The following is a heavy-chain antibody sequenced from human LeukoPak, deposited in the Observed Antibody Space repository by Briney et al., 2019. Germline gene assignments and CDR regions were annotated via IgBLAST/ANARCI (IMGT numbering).Heavy chain of an antibody. CDR1: GGSLSNYY. D-gene: IGHD4-17*01. Sequence: SETLSLTCAVYGGSLSNYYWIWIRQPPGKGLEWIGEINHSGSTNYNPSLKSRVTISVDTSKNQFSLKLSSVTAADTAVYYCASYGDWFDPWGQGTLVTVSS. CDR3: ASYGDWFDP. V-gene: IGHV4-34*01. CDR2: INHSGST. J-gene: IGHJ5*02.